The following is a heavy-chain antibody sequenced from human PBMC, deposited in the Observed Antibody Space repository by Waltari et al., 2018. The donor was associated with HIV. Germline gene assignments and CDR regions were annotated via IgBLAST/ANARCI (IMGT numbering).Heavy chain of an antibody. D-gene: IGHD6-19*01. V-gene: IGHV3-74*01. CDR1: GFAFSTFW. J-gene: IGHJ4*02. CDR2: INSDGSIT. Sequence: EVQLVESGGGLVQPGGSLRLSCAASGFAFSTFWMPWVRQAPGKGLVWVSRINSDGSITTYADSVKGRFTISRDNAKNTLHLQMNSLRAEDTAVYYCVRGGYSSGWYDYWGQGTLVNVSS. CDR3: VRGGYSSGWYDY.